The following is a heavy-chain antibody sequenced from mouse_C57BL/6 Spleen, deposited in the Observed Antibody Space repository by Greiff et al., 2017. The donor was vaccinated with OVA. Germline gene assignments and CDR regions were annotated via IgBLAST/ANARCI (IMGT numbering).Heavy chain of an antibody. J-gene: IGHJ3*01. Sequence: QVQLQQPGAELVRPGSSVKLSCKASGYTFTSYWMDWVKQRPGQGLEWIGNIYPSDSETHYNQKFKDKAPLTVGNSPSPAYRQLSSLTSEDSAVSYCARWGWDGAYWGRGARVTVSA. CDR2: IYPSDSET. V-gene: IGHV1-61*01. D-gene: IGHD4-1*01. CDR1: GYTFTSYW. CDR3: ARWGWDGAY.